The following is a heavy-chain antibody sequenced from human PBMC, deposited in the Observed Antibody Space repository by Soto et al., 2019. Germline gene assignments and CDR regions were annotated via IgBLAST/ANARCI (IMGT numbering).Heavy chain of an antibody. CDR2: ISSSSSTI. V-gene: IGHV3-48*01. Sequence: EVQLVESGGGLVQPGGSLRLSCAASGFTFSSYSMNWVRQAPGKGLEWVSYISSSSSTIYYADSVKGRFTISRDNAXXSLYLQMNSLRAEDTAVYYCASRGTTVTTVGAFDIWGQGTMVTVSS. CDR3: ASRGTTVTTVGAFDI. D-gene: IGHD4-17*01. J-gene: IGHJ3*02. CDR1: GFTFSSYS.